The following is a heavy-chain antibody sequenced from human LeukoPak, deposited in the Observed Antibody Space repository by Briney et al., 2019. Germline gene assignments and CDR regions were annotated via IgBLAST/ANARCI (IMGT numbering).Heavy chain of an antibody. D-gene: IGHD6-13*01. Sequence: SGGSVRLSCAGSGFTFSTYSLNWVRQAPGKGLEWVSSITSSSSYIYYADSLKGRFTISRDNAKNSLYLQMNSLRAEDTAVYYCARAAAGTGSWLQYFDYWGQGTLVTVSS. CDR1: GFTFSTYS. CDR2: ITSSSSYI. CDR3: ARAAAGTGSWLQYFDY. J-gene: IGHJ4*02. V-gene: IGHV3-21*01.